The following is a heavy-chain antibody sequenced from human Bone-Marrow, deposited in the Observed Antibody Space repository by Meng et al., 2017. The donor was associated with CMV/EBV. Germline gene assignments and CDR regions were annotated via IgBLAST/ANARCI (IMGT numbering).Heavy chain of an antibody. CDR2: IYYSGST. CDR3: ARGIAARPGWFDP. V-gene: IGHV4-39*07. Sequence: LQRQESGPGLVKPSEPRSLTCTVSGGSISSSSYYWGWIRQPPGKGLEWIGSIYYSGSTYYNPSLKSRVTISVDTSKNQFSLKLSSVTAADTAVYYCARGIAARPGWFDPWGQGTLVTVSS. CDR1: GGSISSSSYY. J-gene: IGHJ5*02. D-gene: IGHD6-6*01.